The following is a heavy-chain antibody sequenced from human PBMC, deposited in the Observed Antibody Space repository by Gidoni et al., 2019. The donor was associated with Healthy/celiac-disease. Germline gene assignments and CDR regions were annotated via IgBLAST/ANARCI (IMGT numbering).Heavy chain of an antibody. J-gene: IGHJ6*02. Sequence: QVQLVQSGAEVKKPGSSVKVSCKASGGTFSSYAISWVRQAPGQVLEWMGGIIPIFGTANYAQKFQGRVTITADKSTSTAYMELSSLRSEDTAVYYCARGVVVPAGLAEYYYYYGMDVWGQGTTVTVSS. V-gene: IGHV1-69*06. D-gene: IGHD2-2*01. CDR1: GGTFSSYA. CDR2: IIPIFGTA. CDR3: ARGVVVPAGLAEYYYYYGMDV.